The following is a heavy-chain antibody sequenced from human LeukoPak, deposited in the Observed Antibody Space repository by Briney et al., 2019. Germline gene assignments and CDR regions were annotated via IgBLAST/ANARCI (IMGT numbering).Heavy chain of an antibody. D-gene: IGHD6-19*01. CDR1: GYSFISNW. CDR3: ARHAVAGTSDY. CDR2: IYPGDSDT. Sequence: GESLKIPCRGSGYSFISNWNGWVRQMPGKGLEGMGIIYPGDSDTRYSPSFQGQVTISADKSISNAYLQLSSLKASDTAMYYDARHAVAGTSDYWGQGTLVTVSS. V-gene: IGHV5-51*01. J-gene: IGHJ4*02.